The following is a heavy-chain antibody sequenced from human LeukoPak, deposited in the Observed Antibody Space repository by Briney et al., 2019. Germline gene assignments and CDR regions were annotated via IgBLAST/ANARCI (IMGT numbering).Heavy chain of an antibody. CDR2: IKQDGSVK. V-gene: IGHV3-7*01. J-gene: IGHJ6*03. CDR3: ARVEKGFWSGFKMDV. Sequence: GGSLRLSCAASGFTFSSYWMSWVRQAPGKGLEWVANIKQDGSVKYYVDSVKGRFTISRDNAKNSLFLQMNSLRAEDTAVYFCARVEKGFWSGFKMDVWGKGTAVTVSS. D-gene: IGHD3-3*01. CDR1: GFTFSSYW.